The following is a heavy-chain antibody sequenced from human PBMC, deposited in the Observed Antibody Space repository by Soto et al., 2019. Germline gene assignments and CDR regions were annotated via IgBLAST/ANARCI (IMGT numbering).Heavy chain of an antibody. J-gene: IGHJ5*02. Sequence: SETQSLTCTVSGDSISRSSYCWGWIRQPPGKGLEWIGSLCYGGETYYSPSLKSRVIVSVDSSKNHLSLNLSSVTAADTAVYYCSRRAPEGFDPWGQGTLVTVSS. CDR2: LCYGGET. CDR3: SRRAPEGFDP. V-gene: IGHV4-39*02. CDR1: GDSISRSSYC.